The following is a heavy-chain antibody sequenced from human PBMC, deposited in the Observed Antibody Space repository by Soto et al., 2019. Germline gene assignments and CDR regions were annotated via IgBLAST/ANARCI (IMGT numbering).Heavy chain of an antibody. Sequence: QVQLVQSGAEVKKPGASVKVSCKASGYTFTSYAMHWVRQAPGQRLEWMGWINAGNGNTKYSQKFQGRVTITRDTSASTAYMGLSSLRSEDTAVYYCARDPRRIGWGSYRNDAFDIWGQGTMITVSS. CDR3: ARDPRRIGWGSYRNDAFDI. J-gene: IGHJ3*02. D-gene: IGHD3-16*02. CDR2: INAGNGNT. V-gene: IGHV1-3*01. CDR1: GYTFTSYA.